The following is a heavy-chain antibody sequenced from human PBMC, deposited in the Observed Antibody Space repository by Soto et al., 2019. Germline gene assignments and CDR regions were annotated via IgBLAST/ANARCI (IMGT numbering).Heavy chain of an antibody. D-gene: IGHD3-22*01. V-gene: IGHV1-2*02. Sequence: QVQLVQSGAEVKKPGASVKVSCKASGYTFTSYYMHWVRQAPGQGLEWMGWINPNSGDTNYALNSQGRVTMTRDTSISTAHMELSRLRSDDTAVYYCARVWNYYDSRGHFAYWGQGTLVTVSS. CDR2: INPNSGDT. CDR3: ARVWNYYDSRGHFAY. CDR1: GYTFTSYY. J-gene: IGHJ4*02.